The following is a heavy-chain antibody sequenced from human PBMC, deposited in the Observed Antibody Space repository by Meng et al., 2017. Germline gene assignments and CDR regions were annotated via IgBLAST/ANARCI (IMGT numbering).Heavy chain of an antibody. CDR1: GGTFRSYA. CDR3: ARGVGYGGNSLYFDY. CDR2: IIPIFGTA. J-gene: IGHJ4*02. D-gene: IGHD4-23*01. Sequence: VRLGHAGAEMKKPGSSVKCSCKASGGTFRSYAISWVQQAPGQGLEWMGGIIPIFGTANYAQKFQGRVTITADKSTSTAYMELSSLRSEDTAVYYCARGVGYGGNSLYFDYWGQGTLVTVSS. V-gene: IGHV1-69*06.